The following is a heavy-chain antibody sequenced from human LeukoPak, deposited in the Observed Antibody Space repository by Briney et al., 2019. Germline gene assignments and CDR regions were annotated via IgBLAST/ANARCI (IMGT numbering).Heavy chain of an antibody. CDR2: ISNSSSYI. Sequence: PGGSLRLSCAASGFTFSSYSMNWVRQAPGKGLEWVSSISNSSSYIYYADSVKGRFTISRDNAKNSLYLQMNSLRAENTAVYYCARAPIVVAYYFDYWGQGTLVTVSS. V-gene: IGHV3-21*01. CDR3: ARAPIVVAYYFDY. D-gene: IGHD2-2*01. J-gene: IGHJ4*02. CDR1: GFTFSSYS.